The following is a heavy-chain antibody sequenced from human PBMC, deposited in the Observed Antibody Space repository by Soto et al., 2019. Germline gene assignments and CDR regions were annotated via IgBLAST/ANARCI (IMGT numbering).Heavy chain of an antibody. V-gene: IGHV4-39*01. D-gene: IGHD6-19*01. J-gene: IGHJ4*02. CDR3: ARHANRQLAGDD. CDR1: GASLSSPTYY. Sequence: QLQLQESGPGLVKPSETLSLTCTVSGASLSSPTYYWGWIRQPPGKELEWLGYIYYRGTTHYNPPPKRRVTISVDIAKMQFSLNLTSVTAADTAMYYCARHANRQLAGDDWGQGTLVIVSS. CDR2: IYYRGTT.